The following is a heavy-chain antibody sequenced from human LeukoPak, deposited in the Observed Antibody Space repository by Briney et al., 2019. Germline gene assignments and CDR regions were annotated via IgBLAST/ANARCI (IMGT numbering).Heavy chain of an antibody. V-gene: IGHV3-7*04. CDR2: IKEDGSDK. Sequence: PGGSLRLSCAASGSTVSSYFMSWVRQAPGKGLEWVANIKEDGSDKKYVDSVKGRFTTSRDNAKNSLYLQMNSLRAEDTAVYYCARMRDGYVGRYYFVYWGQGTLVTVSS. D-gene: IGHD5-24*01. J-gene: IGHJ4*02. CDR3: ARMRDGYVGRYYFVY. CDR1: GSTVSSYF.